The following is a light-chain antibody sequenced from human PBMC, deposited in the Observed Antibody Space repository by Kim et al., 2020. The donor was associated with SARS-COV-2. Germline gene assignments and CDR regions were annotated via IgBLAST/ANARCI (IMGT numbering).Light chain of an antibody. V-gene: IGKV3-15*01. CDR3: QQYNDWPYT. Sequence: VNSNLAWYQQKPGRAPRLLIYGASTRAPGITARFSGSGSGTEFTLTIGSLQSEDFAVYYCQQYNDWPYTFGQGTKLEI. CDR2: GAS. J-gene: IGKJ2*01. CDR1: VNSN.